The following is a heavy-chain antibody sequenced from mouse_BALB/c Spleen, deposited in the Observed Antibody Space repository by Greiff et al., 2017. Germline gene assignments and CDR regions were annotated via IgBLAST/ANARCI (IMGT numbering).Heavy chain of an antibody. D-gene: IGHD2-14*01. CDR3: ARHRYDYFDY. V-gene: IGHV5-6*01. CDR2: ISSGGSYT. J-gene: IGHJ2*01. CDR1: GFTFSSYG. Sequence: EVHLVESGGDLVKPGGSLKLSCAASGFTFSSYGMSWVRQTPDKRLEWVATISSGGSYTYYPDSVKGRFTISRDNAKNTLYLQMSSLKSEDTAMYYCARHRYDYFDYWGQGTTLTVSS.